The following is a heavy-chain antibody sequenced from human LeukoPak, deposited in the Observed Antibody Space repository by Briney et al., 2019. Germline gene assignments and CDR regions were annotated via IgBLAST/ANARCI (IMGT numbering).Heavy chain of an antibody. CDR2: ISGSGGST. D-gene: IGHD3-3*01. J-gene: IGHJ4*02. CDR3: AKDEKITIFGVVTLFDY. CDR1: GFTFSSYA. V-gene: IGHV3-23*01. Sequence: PGGSLRLSCAASGFTFSSYAMSWVRQAPGKGLVWVSAISGSGGSTYYADSVKGRFTISRDNSKNTLYLQMNSLRAEDTAVYYCAKDEKITIFGVVTLFDYWGQGTLVTVSS.